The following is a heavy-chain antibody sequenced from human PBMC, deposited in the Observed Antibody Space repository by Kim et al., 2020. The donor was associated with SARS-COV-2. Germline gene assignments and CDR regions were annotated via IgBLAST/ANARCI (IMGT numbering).Heavy chain of an antibody. J-gene: IGHJ4*02. V-gene: IGHV5-51*01. D-gene: IGHD3-9*01. Sequence: PSFQGQVTISADKSISTAYLQWSSLKASDTAMYYCARSGYFDWLLQGIDYWGQGTLVTVSS. CDR3: ARSGYFDWLLQGIDY.